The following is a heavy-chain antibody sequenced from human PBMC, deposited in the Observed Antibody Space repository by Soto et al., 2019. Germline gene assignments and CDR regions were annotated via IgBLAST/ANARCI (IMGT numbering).Heavy chain of an antibody. Sequence: QVQLVEAGGGVVQPGRSLRLSCAASGFIFSSYVMHWVRQAPGKGLEWVEVMSSGGSNEYYADSVKDRFTISRDNFKNTLYLQMSSLTAADTAVYYCARRYGNYLLDYWGQGTLVTFSS. D-gene: IGHD4-17*01. CDR2: MSSGGSNE. CDR1: GFIFSSYV. V-gene: IGHV3-30-3*01. J-gene: IGHJ4*02. CDR3: ARRYGNYLLDY.